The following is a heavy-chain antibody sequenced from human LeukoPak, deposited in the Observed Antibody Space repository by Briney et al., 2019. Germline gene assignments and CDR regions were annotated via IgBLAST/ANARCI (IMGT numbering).Heavy chain of an antibody. CDR2: IFYTGDS. J-gene: IGHJ4*02. V-gene: IGHV4-59*12. D-gene: IGHD3-22*01. Sequence: NPSETLSLTCTVSGVSSSSSYWSWIRQPPGKGLEWIGYIFYTGDSNHNPSFKSRVSISLDTSKDQISLKLSSVTAADTAVYYCARGHQWLYKTLDYWGQGTLVTVSS. CDR3: ARGHQWLYKTLDY. CDR1: GVSSSSSY.